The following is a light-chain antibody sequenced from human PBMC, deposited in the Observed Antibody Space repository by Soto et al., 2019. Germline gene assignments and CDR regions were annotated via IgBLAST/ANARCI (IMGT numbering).Light chain of an antibody. J-gene: IGKJ1*01. CDR1: QSVGRNY. Sequence: EHVLTQSPGTLSLSPGERATLSCRASQSVGRNYLAWFQQKSGQAPRLVIYGASSRAAGIPDRLSGSGSGTEFTLTISRLEPEDFAVYYCQQYGSSGTFGQGTKVDIK. CDR3: QQYGSSGT. CDR2: GAS. V-gene: IGKV3-20*01.